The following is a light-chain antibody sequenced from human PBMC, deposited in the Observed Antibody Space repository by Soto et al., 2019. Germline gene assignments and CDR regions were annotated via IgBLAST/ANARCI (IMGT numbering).Light chain of an antibody. J-gene: IGKJ4*01. V-gene: IGKV1-39*01. CDR1: QAILTY. CDR3: QQTFSPAVT. Sequence: DIHLTQSPSSLSAAVGDRVTITCRASQAILTYLNWFQQKAGKAPEVLIYGASSLRSGVPSRFTGSGSATDFTLTITSLQPEDAGTYFCQQTFSPAVTFGGGTNV. CDR2: GAS.